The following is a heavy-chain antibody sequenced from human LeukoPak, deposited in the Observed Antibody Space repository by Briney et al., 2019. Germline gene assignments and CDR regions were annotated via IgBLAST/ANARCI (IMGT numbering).Heavy chain of an antibody. D-gene: IGHD3-22*01. Sequence: PSETLSLTCAVYGGSFSGYYWSWIRQPPGKGLEWIGEINHSGSTNYNPSLKSRVTISVDTSENQFSLKLSSVTAADTAVYYCARGPAVGDSSGYFGWFDPWGQGTLVTVSS. CDR1: GGSFSGYY. V-gene: IGHV4-34*01. J-gene: IGHJ5*02. CDR2: INHSGST. CDR3: ARGPAVGDSSGYFGWFDP.